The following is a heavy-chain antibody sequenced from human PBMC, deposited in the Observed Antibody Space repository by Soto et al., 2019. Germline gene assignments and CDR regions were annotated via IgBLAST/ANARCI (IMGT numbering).Heavy chain of an antibody. D-gene: IGHD6-19*01. J-gene: IGHJ4*02. CDR3: AKDRPSSGWTGGGFDY. CDR2: ISYDGSKK. CDR1: GFTFSSYG. V-gene: IGHV3-30*18. Sequence: QVQLVESGGGVVQPGRSLRLSCAASGFTFSSYGMHWVRQAPGKGLEWVAVISYDGSKKYYADSVKGRFTISRDNSKNTLYLQMNSLRAEDTAVYYCAKDRPSSGWTGGGFDYWGQGTLVTVSS.